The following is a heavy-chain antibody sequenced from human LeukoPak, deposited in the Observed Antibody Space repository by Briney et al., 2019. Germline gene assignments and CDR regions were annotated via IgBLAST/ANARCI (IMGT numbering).Heavy chain of an antibody. Sequence: GGSLRLSCAASGFTFSSYNTNWVRQAPGKGLEWVSSITSSSNYIYYADSVKGRFTISRDNAKNSLYLQMNSLRAEDTAVYYCARSRDDYVWGSYRYSQGGGLYFDYWGQGTLVTVSS. CDR1: GFTFSSYN. J-gene: IGHJ4*02. CDR3: ARSRDDYVWGSYRYSQGGGLYFDY. D-gene: IGHD3-16*02. CDR2: ITSSSNYI. V-gene: IGHV3-21*01.